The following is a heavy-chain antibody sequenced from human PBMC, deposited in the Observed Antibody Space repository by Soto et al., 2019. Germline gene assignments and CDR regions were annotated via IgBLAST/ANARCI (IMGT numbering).Heavy chain of an antibody. Sequence: KTSETLSPTCTVSGGSISSGDYYWSWIRQPPGKGLEWIGYIYYSGSTYYNPSLKSRVTISVDTSKNQFSLKLSSLTAADTAVYLCARGPHSSLAVPGWFAPWGQGTLVTVSS. D-gene: IGHD6-6*01. CDR1: GGSISSGDYY. CDR2: IYYSGST. V-gene: IGHV4-30-4*08. J-gene: IGHJ5*02. CDR3: ARGPHSSLAVPGWFAP.